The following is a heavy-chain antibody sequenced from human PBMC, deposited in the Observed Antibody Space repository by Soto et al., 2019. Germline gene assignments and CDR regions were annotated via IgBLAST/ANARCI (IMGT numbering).Heavy chain of an antibody. CDR1: GYTFTSYG. D-gene: IGHD6-19*01. CDR2: ISAYNGNT. V-gene: IGHV1-18*01. J-gene: IGHJ4*02. Sequence: ASVKVSCKASGYTFTSYGISWVRQAPGQGLEWMGWISAYNGNTNYAQKLQGRVTMTTDTSTSTAYMELRSLRSDDTAVYYCARAAEGSGWYWDSFDYWGQGTLVTVSS. CDR3: ARAAEGSGWYWDSFDY.